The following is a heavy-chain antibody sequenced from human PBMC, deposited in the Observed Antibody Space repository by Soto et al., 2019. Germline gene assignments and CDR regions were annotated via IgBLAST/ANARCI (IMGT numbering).Heavy chain of an antibody. D-gene: IGHD3-10*01. V-gene: IGHV4-39*01. CDR2: IYYSGST. J-gene: IGHJ3*02. CDR1: GGSISSSSYY. CDR3: ARSPNYYGSGSLNSAFDI. Sequence: QLQLQESGPGLVKPSETLSLTCTVSGGSISSSSYYWGWIRQPPGKGLEWIGSIYYSGSTYYNPSLKSRVTISVDTSKNQFSLKLSSVTAADTAVYYCARSPNYYGSGSLNSAFDIWGQGTMVTVSS.